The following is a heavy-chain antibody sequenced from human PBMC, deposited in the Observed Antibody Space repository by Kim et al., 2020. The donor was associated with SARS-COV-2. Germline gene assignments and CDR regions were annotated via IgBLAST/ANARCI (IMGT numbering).Heavy chain of an antibody. CDR1: GGSISSYY. J-gene: IGHJ6*02. CDR3: AREGPLTVTTPRYYGMDV. V-gene: IGHV4-59*13. D-gene: IGHD4-4*01. Sequence: SETLSLTCTVSGGSISSYYWSWIRQPPGKGLEWIGYIYYSGSTNYNPSLKSRVTISVDTSKNQFSLKLSSVTAADTAVYYCAREGPLTVTTPRYYGMDVWGQGTTVTVSS. CDR2: IYYSGST.